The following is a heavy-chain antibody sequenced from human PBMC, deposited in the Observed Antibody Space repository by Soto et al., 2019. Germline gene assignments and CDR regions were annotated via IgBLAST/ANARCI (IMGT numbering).Heavy chain of an antibody. Sequence: ASVKVSCKASGYTFTSYGISWVRQAPGQGLEWMGWISAYNGNTNYAQKLQGRVTMTTDTSTSTAYMELRSLRSDDTAVYYCARAYVDIVATIVHYYYMDVWGKGTTVTVSS. D-gene: IGHD5-12*01. J-gene: IGHJ6*03. CDR1: GYTFTSYG. V-gene: IGHV1-18*01. CDR2: ISAYNGNT. CDR3: ARAYVDIVATIVHYYYMDV.